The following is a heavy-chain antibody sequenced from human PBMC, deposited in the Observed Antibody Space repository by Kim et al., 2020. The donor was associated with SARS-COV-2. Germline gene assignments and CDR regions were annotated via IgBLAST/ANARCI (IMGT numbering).Heavy chain of an antibody. CDR3: ARGPLTGYYPADFHDWYFDL. D-gene: IGHD3-9*01. CDR1: GGTFSSYA. CDR2: IIPIFGTA. J-gene: IGHJ2*01. Sequence: ASVKVSCKASGGTFSSYAISWVRQAPGQGLEWMGGIIPIFGTANYAQKFQGRVTITADESTSTAYMELSSLRSEDTAVYYCARGPLTGYYPADFHDWYFDLWGRGTLVTVSS. V-gene: IGHV1-69*13.